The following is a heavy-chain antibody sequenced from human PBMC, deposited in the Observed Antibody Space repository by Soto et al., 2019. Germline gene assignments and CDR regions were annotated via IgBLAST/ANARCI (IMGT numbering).Heavy chain of an antibody. CDR2: INHSGST. D-gene: IGHD6-19*01. CDR3: ARDMGRQWLVRSVWFDP. Sequence: QVQLQQWGAGLLKPSETLSLTCAVYGGSFSGYYWSWIRQPPGKGLEWIGEINHSGSTNYNPSLTRRVTISVDASKNPFSLKLSSVTAADTAVYYCARDMGRQWLVRSVWFDPWGQGTLVTVSS. CDR1: GGSFSGYY. J-gene: IGHJ5*02. V-gene: IGHV4-34*01.